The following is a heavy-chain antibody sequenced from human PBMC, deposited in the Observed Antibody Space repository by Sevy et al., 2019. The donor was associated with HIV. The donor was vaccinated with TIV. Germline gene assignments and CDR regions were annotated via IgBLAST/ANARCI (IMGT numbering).Heavy chain of an antibody. J-gene: IGHJ6*02. D-gene: IGHD3-3*02. CDR2: ISAYNGNT. CDR1: GYTFTSYG. CDR3: ARDSIFGVVTLYYYGMDV. V-gene: IGHV1-18*03. Sequence: ASVKVSCKASGYTFTSYGISWVRQAPGQGLEWMGWISAYNGNTNYAQKLQGRVTMTTDTSTSTAYMELRSLRSDDMAVYYCARDSIFGVVTLYYYGMDVWGQGTTVTVSS.